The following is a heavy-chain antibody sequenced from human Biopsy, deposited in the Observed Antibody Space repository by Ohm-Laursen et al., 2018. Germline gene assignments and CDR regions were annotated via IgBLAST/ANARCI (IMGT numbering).Heavy chain of an antibody. V-gene: IGHV3-30*18. D-gene: IGHD3-22*01. J-gene: IGHJ4*02. CDR3: AKDRFPYTSGYSSVFEY. CDR1: GFTFSSYG. Sequence: SLRLSCAASGFTFSSYGMHWVRQAPGKGLEWVSLISNDGDIKYSADSMEGRFTISRDNSRNTLFLQMNSLKAEDTAVYYCAKDRFPYTSGYSSVFEYWGQGALVIVSS. CDR2: ISNDGDIK.